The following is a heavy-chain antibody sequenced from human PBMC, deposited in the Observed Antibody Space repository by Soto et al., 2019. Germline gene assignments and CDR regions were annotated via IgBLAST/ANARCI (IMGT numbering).Heavy chain of an antibody. CDR3: ARGRDDDYFDY. V-gene: IGHV4-59*02. Sequence: QVQLQESGPGLVKPSETLSLSCTVSGDSVRNDYNSWIRQPPGKGLEWIGYISYSGSLNYNPSLKSRVTISVDTSKNQFSLKLSSVTAADTAVYYCARGRDDDYFDYWGQGTLVTVSS. J-gene: IGHJ4*02. D-gene: IGHD3-3*01. CDR2: ISYSGSL. CDR1: GDSVRNDY.